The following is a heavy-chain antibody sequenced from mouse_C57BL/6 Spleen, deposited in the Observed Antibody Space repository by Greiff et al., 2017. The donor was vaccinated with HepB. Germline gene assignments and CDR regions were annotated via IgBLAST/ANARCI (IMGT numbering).Heavy chain of an antibody. D-gene: IGHD2-2*01. CDR1: GYTFTSYW. J-gene: IGHJ4*01. CDR2: IHPNSGST. CDR3: ARSGGYDGYAMDY. Sequence: QVQLQQPGAELVKPGASVKLSCKASGYTFTSYWMHWVKQRPGQGLEWIGTIHPNSGSTNYNEKFKSKATLTVDKSSSTAYMQLSSLTSEDSAVYYCARSGGYDGYAMDYWGQGTSVTVSS. V-gene: IGHV1-64*01.